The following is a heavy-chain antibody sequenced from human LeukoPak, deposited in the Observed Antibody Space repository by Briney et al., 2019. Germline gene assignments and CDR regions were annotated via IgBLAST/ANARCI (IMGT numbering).Heavy chain of an antibody. D-gene: IGHD3-16*01. J-gene: IGHJ4*02. Sequence: PGGSLRLSCAASGFTFNNYAMSWVRQAPGKGLVWVSRIKSDGSTTNYADSVKGRFTISRDNAKNTLYLQMNSLRAEDTAVYYCAKDLGPNYWGQGTLVTVSS. CDR1: GFTFNNYA. V-gene: IGHV3-74*01. CDR3: AKDLGPNY. CDR2: IKSDGSTT.